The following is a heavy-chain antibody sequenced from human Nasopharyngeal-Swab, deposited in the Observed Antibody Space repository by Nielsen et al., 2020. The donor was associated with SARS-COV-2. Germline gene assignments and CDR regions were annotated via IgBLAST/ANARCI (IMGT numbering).Heavy chain of an antibody. J-gene: IGHJ6*02. Sequence: VRQAPGKGLEWVAVISYDGSNKYYADSVKGRFTISRDNSENTLYLQMNSLRAEDTAVYYCARGPGDGMDVWGQGTTVTVSS. V-gene: IGHV3-30-3*01. CDR2: ISYDGSNK. CDR3: ARGPGDGMDV. D-gene: IGHD3-10*01.